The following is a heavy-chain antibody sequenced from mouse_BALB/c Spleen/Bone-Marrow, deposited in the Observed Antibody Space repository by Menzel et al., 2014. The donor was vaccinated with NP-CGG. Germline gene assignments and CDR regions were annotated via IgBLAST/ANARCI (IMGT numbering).Heavy chain of an antibody. D-gene: IGHD1-1*01. CDR2: IYPSDSYT. Sequence: VQLQQSGAELVRPGASVKLSCKASGYTFTSYWINWVKQRPGQGLEWIGSIYPSDSYTNYNQKFKDKATLTVDKSSSTAYMRLSSPTSEDSAVYYCTREGYYGSSYVDYWGQGTTLTVSS. J-gene: IGHJ2*01. CDR1: GYTFTSYW. CDR3: TREGYYGSSYVDY. V-gene: IGHV1-69*02.